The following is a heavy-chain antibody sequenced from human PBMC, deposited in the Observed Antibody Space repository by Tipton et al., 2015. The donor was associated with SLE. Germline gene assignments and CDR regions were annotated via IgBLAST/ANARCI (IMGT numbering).Heavy chain of an antibody. J-gene: IGHJ4*02. V-gene: IGHV4-59*06. D-gene: IGHD4-11*01. CDR1: GGSIRSYY. Sequence: TLSLTCTVSGGSIRSYYWTWIRQPPGKGLEWIGYIYYSGSTYYNPSLQSRLTMSVDTSRNQFSLKLTSVTAADTAVYFCARFDYSNWDDYWGQGTLVTVSS. CDR3: ARFDYSNWDDY. CDR2: IYYSGST.